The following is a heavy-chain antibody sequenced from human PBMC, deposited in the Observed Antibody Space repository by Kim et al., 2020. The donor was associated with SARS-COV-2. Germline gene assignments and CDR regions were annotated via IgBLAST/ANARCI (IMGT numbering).Heavy chain of an antibody. CDR3: AREADYDFWSGYPNFDY. D-gene: IGHD3-3*01. J-gene: IGHJ4*02. Sequence: LKSRVTMSVDTSKNQFSLKLSSVTAADTAVYYCAREADYDFWSGYPNFDYWGQGTLVTVSS. V-gene: IGHV4-4*06.